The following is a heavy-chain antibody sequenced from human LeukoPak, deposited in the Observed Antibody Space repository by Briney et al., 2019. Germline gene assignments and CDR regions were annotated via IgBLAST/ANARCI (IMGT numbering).Heavy chain of an antibody. J-gene: IGHJ4*02. CDR1: GYTFFNYG. CDR3: ARAGYYDSSGYYHFDY. D-gene: IGHD3-22*01. Sequence: GASVKVSCKASGYTFFNYGISWVRQAPGQGLEWMGWISAYNGDTKYAQKLQGRVTMTTDTSTRTAYMELRSLRSDDTAVYFCARAGYYDSSGYYHFDYWGQGTLVTVSS. CDR2: ISAYNGDT. V-gene: IGHV1-18*01.